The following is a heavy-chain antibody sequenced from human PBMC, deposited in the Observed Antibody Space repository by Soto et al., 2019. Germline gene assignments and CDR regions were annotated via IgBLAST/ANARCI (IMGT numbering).Heavy chain of an antibody. J-gene: IGHJ6*02. Sequence: GGSLRLSCAASGFTFSSYGMHWVRQAPGKGLEWVAVIWYDGSNKYYADSVKGRFTISRDNSKNTLYLQMNSLRAEDTAVYYCAREGRATTAPPYYYYGMDVWGQGTTVTVSS. CDR2: IWYDGSNK. CDR3: AREGRATTAPPYYYYGMDV. CDR1: GFTFSSYG. D-gene: IGHD1-26*01. V-gene: IGHV3-33*01.